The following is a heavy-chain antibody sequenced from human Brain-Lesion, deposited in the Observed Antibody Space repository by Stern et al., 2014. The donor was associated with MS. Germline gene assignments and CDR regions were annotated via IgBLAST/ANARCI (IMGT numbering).Heavy chain of an antibody. CDR3: AKDGPALVTNWFDP. V-gene: IGHV1-69*06. J-gene: IGHJ5*02. CDR1: GGTFGTYP. Sequence: VQLVESGPEVKKPGSSVQVSCKASGGTFGTYPITWLRQAPGQGLEWMGRIIPILGSPNYAQKFQGRVTITADRSTTTVYMKLSSLKSDDAAVYYCAKDGPALVTNWFDPWGRGTLVTVSS. CDR2: IIPILGSP. D-gene: IGHD5-18*01.